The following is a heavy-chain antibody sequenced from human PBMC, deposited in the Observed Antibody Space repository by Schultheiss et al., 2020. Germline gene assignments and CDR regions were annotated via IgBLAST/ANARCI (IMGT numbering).Heavy chain of an antibody. J-gene: IGHJ5*02. CDR1: GYTFTSYA. D-gene: IGHD2-2*01. CDR2: INTNTGNP. CDR3: ARDEGIVVVPATPNWFDP. V-gene: IGHV7-4-1*02. Sequence: GESLKISCKASGYTFTSYAMNWVRQAPGQGLEWMGWINTNTGNPTYAQGFTGRFVFSLDTSVSTAYLQISSLKAEDTAVYYCARDEGIVVVPATPNWFDPWGQGTLVTVSS.